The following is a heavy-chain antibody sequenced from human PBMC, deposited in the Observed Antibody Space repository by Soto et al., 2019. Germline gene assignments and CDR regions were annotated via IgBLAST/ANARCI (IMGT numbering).Heavy chain of an antibody. Sequence: ASVKVSCKVSGSTFTTNGIGWVRQAPGQGLEWLGWISTYNENMDSAPTVEDRLTMTTDTSTTTAYMELRNLKSDDTALYDCGYVGGHNTGDYSFDVWGQGTPVTVSS. CDR1: GSTFTTNG. CDR3: GYVGGHNTGDYSFDV. CDR2: ISTYNENM. V-gene: IGHV1-18*04. D-gene: IGHD3-10*02. J-gene: IGHJ4*02.